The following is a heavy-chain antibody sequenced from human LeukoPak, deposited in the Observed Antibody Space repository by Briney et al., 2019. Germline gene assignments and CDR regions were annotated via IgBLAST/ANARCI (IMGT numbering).Heavy chain of an antibody. CDR1: GYTFTSYD. CDR3: ARERQQRVSFQH. J-gene: IGHJ1*01. Sequence: ASVKVSCKASGYTFTSYDINWVRQAPGQGLEWMGWINPNSGVTNYAQKFQGRVTMTRDTSISTAYMELSRLRSDDTAVYYCARERQQRVSFQHWGQGTLVTVSS. V-gene: IGHV1-2*02. CDR2: INPNSGVT. D-gene: IGHD6-13*01.